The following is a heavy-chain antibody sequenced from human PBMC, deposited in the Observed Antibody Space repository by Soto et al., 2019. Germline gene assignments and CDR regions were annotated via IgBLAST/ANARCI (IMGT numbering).Heavy chain of an antibody. CDR3: ARLLHGYSPVFDY. CDR1: GGTFSSYA. D-gene: IGHD5-18*01. V-gene: IGHV1-69*12. Sequence: QVQLVQSGAEVKKPGSSVKVSCKASGGTFSSYAISWVRQAPGQGLEWMGGSIPIFGTANYAQKFQGRVTISADESTSTAYMELSSLRSEDTAVYYCARLLHGYSPVFDYWGQGTLVTVSS. CDR2: SIPIFGTA. J-gene: IGHJ4*02.